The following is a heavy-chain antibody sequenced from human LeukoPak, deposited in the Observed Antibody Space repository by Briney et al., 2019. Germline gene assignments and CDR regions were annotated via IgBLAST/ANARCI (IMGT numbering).Heavy chain of an antibody. CDR2: IYYSGST. J-gene: IGHJ4*02. D-gene: IGHD6-19*01. CDR1: GGSISSSSYY. CDR3: ARLWAVAGTRDY. Sequence: SETLSLTCTVSGGSISSSSYYWGWIRQPPGKGLEWIGSIYYSGSTYYNPSLKSRVTISVDTSKNRFSLKLSSVTAADTAVYYCARLWAVAGTRDYWGQGTLVTVSS. V-gene: IGHV4-39*01.